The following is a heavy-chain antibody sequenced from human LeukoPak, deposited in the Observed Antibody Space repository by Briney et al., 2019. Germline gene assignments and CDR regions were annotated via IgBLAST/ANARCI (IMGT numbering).Heavy chain of an antibody. CDR3: ARGDCSSTSCYPYYFDY. CDR1: GFTFSSDS. J-gene: IGHJ4*02. V-gene: IGHV3-21*01. D-gene: IGHD2-2*01. CDR2: ISSSSSNI. Sequence: GGSVRLSCAASGFTFSSDSMNWFRQAPGKGLEWVSSISSSSSNIYYADSVKGRFTISRDNAKNSLYLQMNSLRAEDTAVYYCARGDCSSTSCYPYYFDYWGQGTLVTVSS.